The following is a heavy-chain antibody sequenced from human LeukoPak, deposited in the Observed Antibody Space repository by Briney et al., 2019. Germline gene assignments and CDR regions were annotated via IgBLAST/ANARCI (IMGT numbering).Heavy chain of an antibody. Sequence: SETLSLTCAVYGGSFSGYYWSWIRQPPGKGLEWIGEINHSGSTNYNPSLKSRVTISVDTSKNQFSLKLSSVTAADTAVYYCARENPDSSSFEGAFDIWGQGTMVTVSS. CDR1: GGSFSGYY. D-gene: IGHD3-22*01. V-gene: IGHV4-34*01. CDR3: ARENPDSSSFEGAFDI. J-gene: IGHJ3*02. CDR2: INHSGST.